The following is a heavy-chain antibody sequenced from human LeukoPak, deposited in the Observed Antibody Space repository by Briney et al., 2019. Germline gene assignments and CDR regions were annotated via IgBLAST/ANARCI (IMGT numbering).Heavy chain of an antibody. D-gene: IGHD3-10*02. CDR2: INSDGSSI. Sequence: GGSLRLSCAASGFTFSSYWMHWVRQDSGKGLVWVSRINSDGSSIGYADSVKGRFTISRDNAKNSLYLQMNSLRAEDTAVYYCATYGLFVFYFDYWGQGTLVTVSS. CDR1: GFTFSSYW. CDR3: ATYGLFVFYFDY. V-gene: IGHV3-74*01. J-gene: IGHJ4*02.